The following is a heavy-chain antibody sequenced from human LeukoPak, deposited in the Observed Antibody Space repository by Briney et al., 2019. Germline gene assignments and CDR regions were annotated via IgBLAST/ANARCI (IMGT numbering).Heavy chain of an antibody. CDR2: IYSGGST. CDR1: GFTVSSNY. V-gene: IGHV3-66*01. J-gene: IGHJ4*02. Sequence: AGGSLRLSCAVSGFTVSSNYMSWVRQPSGKGLEWVSIIYSGGSTYYADSVKGRFTISRDNSKNTLYLQMNSLRAEDTAVYYCARAGYTGTWYSSPPFDYWGQGTLVTVSS. CDR3: ARAGYTGTWYSSPPFDY. D-gene: IGHD6-13*01.